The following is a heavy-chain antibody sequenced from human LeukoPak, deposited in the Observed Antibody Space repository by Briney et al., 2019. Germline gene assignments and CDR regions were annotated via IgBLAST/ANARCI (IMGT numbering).Heavy chain of an antibody. D-gene: IGHD3-3*01. Sequence: PSETLSLTCTVSGGSISSSSYYWGWIRQPPGKGLEWIGSSYYSGSTYYNPSLKSRVTISVDTSKNQFSLKMSSVTAADTAVYYCARRDHRDYGFWSGYNGYFDYWGQGTLVTVSS. J-gene: IGHJ4*02. V-gene: IGHV4-39*01. CDR1: GGSISSSSYY. CDR3: ARRDHRDYGFWSGYNGYFDY. CDR2: SYYSGST.